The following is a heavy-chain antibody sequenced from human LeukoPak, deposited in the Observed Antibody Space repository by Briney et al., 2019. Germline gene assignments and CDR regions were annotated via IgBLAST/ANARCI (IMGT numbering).Heavy chain of an antibody. J-gene: IGHJ4*02. CDR3: AREEFDY. CDR1: GFTFSNFA. V-gene: IGHV3-23*01. Sequence: PGGSLRLSCAASGFTFSNFAMSWVRQAPGKGLECVSVISDSGASTYFADSVRGRFTISRDNSKNTLYLQMNSLRAEDTAVYYCAREEFDYWGQGTLVTVSS. CDR2: ISDSGAST.